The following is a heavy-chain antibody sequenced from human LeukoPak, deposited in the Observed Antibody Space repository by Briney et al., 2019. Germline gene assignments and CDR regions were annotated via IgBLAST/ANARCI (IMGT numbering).Heavy chain of an antibody. J-gene: IGHJ3*02. V-gene: IGHV3-23*01. Sequence: PGGSLRLSCAVSRFAFSTYHVSWVRQAPGKGLGWVSGISASGDVTFHADPVKGRFTISRDNSKDTLYLQMTSLRAEDTAEYYCAKSLFTSATGTGRAFHIWGQGTMVTVSS. D-gene: IGHD1-1*01. CDR3: AKSLFTSATGTGRAFHI. CDR2: ISASGDVT. CDR1: RFAFSTYH.